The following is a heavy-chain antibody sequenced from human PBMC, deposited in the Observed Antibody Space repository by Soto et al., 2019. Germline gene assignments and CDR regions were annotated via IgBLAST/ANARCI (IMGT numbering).Heavy chain of an antibody. CDR3: ATDLIPKGTWNRPPVDY. CDR2: INPVYRKG. Sequence: SVKVSCKASGGTFSNYAFSWVRQAPGQGLEWVGGINPVYRKGNYPQKFQGRVTITADTFTSTVYMDLNSLRSEDTAVYYCATDLIPKGTWNRPPVDYWGQGTLVTVSS. CDR1: GGTFSNYA. D-gene: IGHD1-1*01. V-gene: IGHV1-69*06. J-gene: IGHJ4*02.